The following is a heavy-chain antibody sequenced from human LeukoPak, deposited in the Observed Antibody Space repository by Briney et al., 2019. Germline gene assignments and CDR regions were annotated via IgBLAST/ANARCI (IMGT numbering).Heavy chain of an antibody. V-gene: IGHV3-30*02. CDR3: AKAMTTVTRGDY. D-gene: IGHD4-17*01. Sequence: GGSLRLSCAASGSIFNSYGMHWVRQAPGKGLEWVAFIRYDGTDKYYADSVKGRFTISRDNSENTLYLQMNSLRADDTAVYYCAKAMTTVTRGDYWGQGTLVTVSS. CDR1: GSIFNSYG. J-gene: IGHJ4*02. CDR2: IRYDGTDK.